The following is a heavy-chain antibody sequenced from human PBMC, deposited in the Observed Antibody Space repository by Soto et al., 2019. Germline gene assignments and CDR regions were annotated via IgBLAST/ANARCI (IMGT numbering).Heavy chain of an antibody. CDR1: GFTFGDYA. CDR2: IRSKAYGGTT. Sequence: GGSLRLSCTASGFTFGDYAMSWFRQAPGKGLEWVGFIRSKAYGGTTEYAASVKGRFTISRDDSKSIAYLQMNSLKTEDTAVYYCTRWSYYDIYLGPDAFDIWGQGTMVTVSS. D-gene: IGHD3-9*01. CDR3: TRWSYYDIYLGPDAFDI. V-gene: IGHV3-49*03. J-gene: IGHJ3*02.